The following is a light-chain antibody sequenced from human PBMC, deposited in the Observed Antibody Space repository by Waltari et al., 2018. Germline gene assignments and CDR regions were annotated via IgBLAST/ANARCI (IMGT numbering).Light chain of an antibody. J-gene: IGLJ3*02. Sequence: WTQQLPGTSPKLLTYSNNQRPSGVPERFSGSKSGTSASLAINGLRSEDEADYYCATWDDSLRMVFGGGTELTVL. CDR2: SNN. V-gene: IGLV1-47*01. CDR3: ATWDDSLRMV.